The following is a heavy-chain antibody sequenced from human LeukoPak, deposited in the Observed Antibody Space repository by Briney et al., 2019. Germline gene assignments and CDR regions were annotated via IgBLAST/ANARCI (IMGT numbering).Heavy chain of an antibody. D-gene: IGHD2-2*02. J-gene: IGHJ4*02. CDR2: ISGYGDTT. CDR1: GFTFSIYA. V-gene: IGHV3-23*01. CDR3: AKSPRVDQLLYLGY. Sequence: GGSLRLSCAASGFTFSIYAMNWVRQAPGEGLEWVSGISGYGDTTYYADSVKGRFTISRDNSKNTLYLQMNSLRAEDTAVYYCAKSPRVDQLLYLGYWGQGTLVTVSS.